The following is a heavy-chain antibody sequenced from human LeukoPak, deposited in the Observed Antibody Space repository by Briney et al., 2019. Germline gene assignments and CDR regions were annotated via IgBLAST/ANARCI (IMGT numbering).Heavy chain of an antibody. CDR3: AKNYDSSGYYPDY. D-gene: IGHD3-22*01. CDR2: ISSSGGST. Sequence: PGGSLRLSCAASGFTLSSYAMSWVRQAPGKGLEWVSAISSSGGSTYYADSVKGRFTISRDNSKNTLYLQMDSLRAEDTAVYFCAKNYDSSGYYPDYWGQGTLVTVSS. V-gene: IGHV3-23*01. J-gene: IGHJ4*02. CDR1: GFTLSSYA.